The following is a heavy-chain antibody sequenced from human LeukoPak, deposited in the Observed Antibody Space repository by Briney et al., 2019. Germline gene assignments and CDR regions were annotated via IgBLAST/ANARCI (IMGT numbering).Heavy chain of an antibody. J-gene: IGHJ4*02. D-gene: IGHD1-26*01. CDR3: AKDAGGRWPLNYFDY. Sequence: GGSLRLSCAASGFTFDDYAMHWVRQGPGKGLEWVSGVSWNSGMIGYADSVKGRFSISRDNAKNSLYLQMNSLRTEDTALYYCAKDAGGRWPLNYFDYWGQGTLVTVSS. CDR1: GFTFDDYA. V-gene: IGHV3-9*01. CDR2: VSWNSGMI.